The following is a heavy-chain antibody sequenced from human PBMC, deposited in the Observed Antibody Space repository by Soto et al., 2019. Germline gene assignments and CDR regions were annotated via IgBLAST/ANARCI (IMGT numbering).Heavy chain of an antibody. D-gene: IGHD2-2*01. Sequence: EVQLLESGGNLVRPGGSLRLSCAASGFSLKNYAMTWVRQAPGKGLEWVSGITGSGDKTYYADSVKGRFIISRDNSENTLYLQMNSLRAEDTALYYCARDCSSSSCSVWRYWGQGTQVTVSS. J-gene: IGHJ4*02. V-gene: IGHV3-23*01. CDR2: ITGSGDKT. CDR3: ARDCSSSSCSVWRY. CDR1: GFSLKNYA.